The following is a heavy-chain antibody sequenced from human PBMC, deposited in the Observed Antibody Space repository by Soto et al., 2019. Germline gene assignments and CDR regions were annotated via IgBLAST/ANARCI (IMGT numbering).Heavy chain of an antibody. J-gene: IGHJ4*02. CDR1: GGTFSSYA. CDR3: ARETGEWELGEDY. Sequence: QVQLMQSGAEVKKPGSSVKVSCQASGGTFSSYAISWVRQAPGQGLEWMGGIIPIFGTANYAQKFQGRVTMTADESTSTAYMDLSSLRSEDTAVYYCARETGEWELGEDYWGQGTLVTVSS. V-gene: IGHV1-69*12. D-gene: IGHD1-26*01. CDR2: IIPIFGTA.